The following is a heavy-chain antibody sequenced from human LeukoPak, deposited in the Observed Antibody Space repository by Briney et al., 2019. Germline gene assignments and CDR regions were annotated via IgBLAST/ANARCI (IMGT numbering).Heavy chain of an antibody. J-gene: IGHJ4*02. CDR3: ARGNYDILTGLWIDY. CDR2: IYYSGST. Sequence: TLSLTCTVSGGSISSGGYYWSWIRQHPGKGLEWIGYIYYSGSTYYNPSLKSRVTISVDTSKNQFSLKLSSVTAADTAVYYCARGNYDILTGLWIDYWGQGTLVTVSS. D-gene: IGHD3-9*01. V-gene: IGHV4-31*03. CDR1: GGSISSGGYY.